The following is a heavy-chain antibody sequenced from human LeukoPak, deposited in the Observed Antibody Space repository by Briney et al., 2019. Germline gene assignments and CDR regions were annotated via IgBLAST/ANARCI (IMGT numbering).Heavy chain of an antibody. D-gene: IGHD3-10*01. CDR2: NSERGGST. Sequence: GGSLRLSCVVSGISLSNYAMTWVRQAPGKGLEWVSYNSERGGSTTYADSVKGRFTISRDTSLNTLYLQMNNLRAEDTAVYFCAKRGVVIRGLLVIGYHQEAYHYDFWGQGVLVTVSS. V-gene: IGHV3-23*01. CDR3: AKRGVVIRGLLVIGYHQEAYHYDF. J-gene: IGHJ4*02. CDR1: GISLSNYA.